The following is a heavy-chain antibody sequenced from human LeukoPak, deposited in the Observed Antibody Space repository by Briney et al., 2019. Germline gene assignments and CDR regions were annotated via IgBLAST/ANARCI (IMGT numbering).Heavy chain of an antibody. CDR3: ARGRARVWFGEKGVGYYFDY. V-gene: IGHV4-34*01. CDR2: INHSGST. D-gene: IGHD3-10*01. Sequence: TSETLSLTCAVYGGSFSGYYWSWIRQPPGKGLEWIGEINHSGSTNYNPSLKSRVTISVDTSKNQFSLKLSSVTAADTAVYYCARGRARVWFGEKGVGYYFDYWGQGTLVTVSS. CDR1: GGSFSGYY. J-gene: IGHJ4*02.